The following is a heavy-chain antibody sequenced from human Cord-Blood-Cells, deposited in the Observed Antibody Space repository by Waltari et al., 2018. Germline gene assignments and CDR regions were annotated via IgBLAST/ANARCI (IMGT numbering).Heavy chain of an antibody. D-gene: IGHD6-19*01. V-gene: IGHV3-30-3*01. CDR1: GFTFSSYA. CDR3: ARPWRGIAVAGQGDAFDI. J-gene: IGHJ3*02. Sequence: QVQLVESGGGVVQPGRSLRLSCAASGFTFSSYAMHWVRQAPGKGLEWVAVISYDGSHKYYADSVKGLFTISRDNSKNTLYLQMNSLRAEDTAVYYCARPWRGIAVAGQGDAFDIWGQGTMVTVSS. CDR2: ISYDGSHK.